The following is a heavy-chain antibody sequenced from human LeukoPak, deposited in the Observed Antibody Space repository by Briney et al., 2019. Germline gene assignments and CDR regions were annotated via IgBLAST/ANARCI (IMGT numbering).Heavy chain of an antibody. Sequence: PGGSLRLSCSASGFTFSGYSMSWVRQAPGEGLEWVSAISGSGGSTYYADSVKGRFTISRDNSKNTLYLQMNSLRAEDTAVYYCAKDRDENYFDYWGQGTLVTVSS. CDR3: AKDRDENYFDY. V-gene: IGHV3-23*01. CDR1: GFTFSGYS. J-gene: IGHJ4*02. CDR2: ISGSGGST.